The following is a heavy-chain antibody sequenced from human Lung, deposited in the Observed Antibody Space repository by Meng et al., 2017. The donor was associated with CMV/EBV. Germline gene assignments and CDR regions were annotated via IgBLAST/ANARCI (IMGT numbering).Heavy chain of an antibody. J-gene: IGHJ6*02. CDR3: VRHIIVVPSRVYGVDV. D-gene: IGHD1-26*01. CDR1: GHSVANDYF. V-gene: IGHV4-38-2*01. Sequence: LXCHVFGHSVANDYFWGWVRQYPRTGLEWVGINDSGDNSYNPSVKSRVDISIDRPGNQFSLTLRYVTAADTAVYYCVRHIIVVPSRVYGVDVLGQGXTVISSS. CDR2: NDSGDN.